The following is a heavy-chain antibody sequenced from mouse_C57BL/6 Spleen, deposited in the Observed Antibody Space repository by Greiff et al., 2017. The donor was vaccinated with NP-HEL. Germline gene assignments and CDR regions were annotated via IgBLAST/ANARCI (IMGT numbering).Heavy chain of an antibody. D-gene: IGHD1-1*01. CDR3: AWGYGSSYRFAY. J-gene: IGHJ3*01. Sequence: LEESGPELVKPGASVKISCKASGYAFSSSWMNWVKQRPGKGLEWIGRIYPGDGDTNYNGKFKGKATLTADKSSSTAYMQLSSLTSEDSAVYFCAWGYGSSYRFAYWGQGTLVTVSA. CDR2: IYPGDGDT. V-gene: IGHV1-82*01. CDR1: GYAFSSSW.